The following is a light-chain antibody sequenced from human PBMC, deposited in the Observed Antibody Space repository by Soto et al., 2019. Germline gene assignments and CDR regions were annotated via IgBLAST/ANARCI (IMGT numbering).Light chain of an antibody. V-gene: IGLV1-44*01. CDR2: NND. J-gene: IGLJ2*01. CDR3: AAWDDSLKVVV. CDR1: RPNIGSNT. Sequence: QSVLTQPPSASGTPGQRVTMSCSGSRPNIGSNTVNWYQQLPGTAPKVLISNNDQRPSGVPDRFSGSKSGTSASLAISGLQSEDEADYYCAAWDDSLKVVVFGGGTKLTVL.